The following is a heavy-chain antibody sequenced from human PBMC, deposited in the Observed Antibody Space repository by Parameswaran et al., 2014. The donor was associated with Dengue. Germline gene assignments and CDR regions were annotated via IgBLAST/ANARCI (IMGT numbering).Heavy chain of an antibody. CDR2: IYYSGST. Sequence: RWIRQPPGKGLEWIGYIYYSGSTNYNPSLKSRVTISVDTSKNQFSLKLSSVTAADTAVYYCARGSSSWYGRTYYYGMDVWGQGTTVTVSS. J-gene: IGHJ6*02. V-gene: IGHV4-59*01. CDR3: ARGSSSWYGRTYYYGMDV. D-gene: IGHD6-13*01.